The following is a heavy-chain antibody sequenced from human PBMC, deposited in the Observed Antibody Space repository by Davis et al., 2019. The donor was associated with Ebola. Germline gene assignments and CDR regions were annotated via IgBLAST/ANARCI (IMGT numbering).Heavy chain of an antibody. CDR1: GGSISSYY. V-gene: IGHV4-59*01. D-gene: IGHD2-2*02. CDR2: IYYSGST. Sequence: PSETLSLTCTVSGGSISSYYWSWIRQPPGKGLEWIGYIYYSGSTNYNPSLKSRVTISVDTSKNQFSLKLSSVTAADTAVYYCARGGHVMVVPAAIPYYYYYYYMDVWGKGTTVTVSS. J-gene: IGHJ6*03. CDR3: ARGGHVMVVPAAIPYYYYYYYMDV.